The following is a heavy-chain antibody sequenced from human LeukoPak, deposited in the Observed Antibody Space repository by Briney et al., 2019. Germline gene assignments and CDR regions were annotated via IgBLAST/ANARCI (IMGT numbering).Heavy chain of an antibody. D-gene: IGHD2-2*01. CDR3: ARDRGGSGTSCYDY. CDR1: GYTFTSYY. Sequence: ASVKVSCKASGYTFTSYYMHWVRQAPGQGLEWMGIISPSGGSTSYAREFQGRVTMTRDTSISTAYMELSRLTSDDTAVYYCARDRGGSGTSCYDYWGQGTLVTVSS. CDR2: ISPSGGST. J-gene: IGHJ4*02. V-gene: IGHV1-46*01.